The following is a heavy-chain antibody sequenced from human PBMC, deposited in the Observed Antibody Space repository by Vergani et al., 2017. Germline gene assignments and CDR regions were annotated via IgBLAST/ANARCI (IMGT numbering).Heavy chain of an antibody. V-gene: IGHV3-23*01. J-gene: IGHJ6*03. D-gene: IGHD6-13*01. CDR1: GFTFSSYA. Sequence: EVQLLESGGGLVQPGGSLRLSCAASGFTFSSYAMSWVRQAPGKGLEWVSAISGSGGSTYYADSVKGRFTISRDNSKNTLYLQMNSLRAEDTAVYYCAKDPEDLDSSSWYYYYMDVWGKGTTVTVSS. CDR3: AKDPEDLDSSSWYYYYMDV. CDR2: ISGSGGST.